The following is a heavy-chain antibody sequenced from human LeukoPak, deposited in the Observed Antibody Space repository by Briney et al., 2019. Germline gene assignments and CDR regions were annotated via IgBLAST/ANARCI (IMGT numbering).Heavy chain of an antibody. V-gene: IGHV3-30-3*01. CDR2: ISNDRSNE. J-gene: IGHJ4*02. D-gene: IGHD5-18*01. CDR1: GFTFSRFA. Sequence: GRSLRLSCAASGFTFSRFAMYWVRQAPGKGLEWVAIISNDRSNEYYADSVKGRFTISRDNSKNTLYLQMNSLRAEDTAVYYCARGQLWLLSYWGQGTLVTVSS. CDR3: ARGQLWLLSY.